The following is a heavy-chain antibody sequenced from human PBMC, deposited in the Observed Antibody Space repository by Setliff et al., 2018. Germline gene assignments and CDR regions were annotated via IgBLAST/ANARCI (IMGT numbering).Heavy chain of an antibody. V-gene: IGHV1-18*01. D-gene: IGHD3-3*01. Sequence: GASVKVSCKTSGYTFISYGISWVRQAPGQGLEWMGWISGYNGNTDYAQNFQGRVTMTTDTSTSTAYMELRSLRSDDTAVYYCARVPRLEWLLPTFDSWGQGTPVTVSS. CDR2: ISGYNGNT. J-gene: IGHJ4*02. CDR3: ARVPRLEWLLPTFDS. CDR1: GYTFISYG.